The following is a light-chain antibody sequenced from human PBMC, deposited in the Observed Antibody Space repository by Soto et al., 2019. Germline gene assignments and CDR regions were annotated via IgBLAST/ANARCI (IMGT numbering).Light chain of an antibody. Sequence: EIVMTQSPATLSVSPGERATLSCRASEGVSRDLGWYLQEPGQAPRLLIYGASTRATGIPDRFSGSGSGTDFTLAINGLQSEDLVVYYCQQYNQWPLTFGGGTKVEVK. CDR3: QQYNQWPLT. CDR1: EGVSRD. CDR2: GAS. V-gene: IGKV3-15*01. J-gene: IGKJ4*01.